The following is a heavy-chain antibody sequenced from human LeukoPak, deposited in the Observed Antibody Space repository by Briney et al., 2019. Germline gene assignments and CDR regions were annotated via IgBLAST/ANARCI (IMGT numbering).Heavy chain of an antibody. D-gene: IGHD4-11*01. J-gene: IGHJ4*02. Sequence: GASVKVSCKASGYTFTSYGISWVRQAPGQGREWMGWISAYNGNTNYAQKLQGRVTITTDTSTSTAYMELRSLRSDDAAVYYCARVSLADYTFDYWGQGTLVTVSS. V-gene: IGHV1-18*01. CDR3: ARVSLADYTFDY. CDR1: GYTFTSYG. CDR2: ISAYNGNT.